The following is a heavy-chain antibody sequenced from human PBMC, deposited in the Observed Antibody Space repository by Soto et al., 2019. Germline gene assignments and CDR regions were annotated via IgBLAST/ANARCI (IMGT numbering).Heavy chain of an antibody. CDR1: GFTFSSYA. CDR3: VLKEGSYDILTGYYYFDY. D-gene: IGHD3-9*01. Sequence: VRLSCSASGFTFSSYAMHWVRQAPGKGLEYVSAISSNGGSTYYADSVKGRFTISRDNSKNTLYLQMSSLRAEDTAVYYCVLKEGSYDILTGYYYFDYWGQGTLVTVSS. J-gene: IGHJ4*02. V-gene: IGHV3-64D*06. CDR2: ISSNGGST.